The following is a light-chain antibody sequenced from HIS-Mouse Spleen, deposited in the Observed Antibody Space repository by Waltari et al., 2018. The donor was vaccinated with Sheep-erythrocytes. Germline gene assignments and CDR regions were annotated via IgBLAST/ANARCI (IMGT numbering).Light chain of an antibody. J-gene: IGKJ2*01. V-gene: IGKV1-8*01. Sequence: AIQMTQSPSSVSASVGDRVTITCRASQGISSYLAWYQQKPGKAPKLLIYAASSLQSGVPSRFSGSGSGTDFTLTISGLQSEDFATYYCQQYYSYPYTFGQGTKLEIK. CDR1: QGISSY. CDR2: AAS. CDR3: QQYYSYPYT.